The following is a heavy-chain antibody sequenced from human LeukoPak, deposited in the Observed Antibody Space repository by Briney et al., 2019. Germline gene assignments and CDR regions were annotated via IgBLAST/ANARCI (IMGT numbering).Heavy chain of an antibody. CDR3: ARALGKYYYGMDV. CDR2: ISYDGSNK. J-gene: IGHJ6*02. CDR1: GFTFSSYA. V-gene: IGHV3-30-3*01. Sequence: GGSLRLSCAASGFTFSSYAMHWVRQAPGKGLEWVAVISYDGSNKYYADSVKGRFTISRDNSKNTLYLQMNSLRAEDTAVYYCARALGKYYYGMDVWGQGTTVTVSS.